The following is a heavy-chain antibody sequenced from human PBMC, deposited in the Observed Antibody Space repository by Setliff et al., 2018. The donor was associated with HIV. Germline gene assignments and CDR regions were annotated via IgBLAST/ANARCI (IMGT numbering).Heavy chain of an antibody. Sequence: LSLTCTVSGASITSSYWPWIRQSPGRGLEYLGYIYYSGDSNYSPSLKSRLSMSTDAYTSQFSLRLNHLTAAHTARYYCPSFARDPPDWGRGILVTVSS. V-gene: IGHV4-59*08. CDR3: PSFARDPPD. CDR2: IYYSGDS. J-gene: IGHJ4*02. CDR1: GASITSSY.